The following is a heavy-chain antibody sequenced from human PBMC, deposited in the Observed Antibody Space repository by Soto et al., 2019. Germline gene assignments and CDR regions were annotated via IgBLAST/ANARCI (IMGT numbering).Heavy chain of an antibody. CDR1: GYTFTSYA. CDR2: INAGNGNT. J-gene: IGHJ4*02. Sequence: QVQLVQSGAEVKKPGASVKVSCKASGYTFTSYAMHWVRQAPGQRLEWMGWINAGNGNTKYSQKYQVRVNITKDTSATTAYMELSSLRSEATVVYYCARDLGGWHDYWGQGTLVTVSS. D-gene: IGHD2-15*01. V-gene: IGHV1-3*01. CDR3: ARDLGGWHDY.